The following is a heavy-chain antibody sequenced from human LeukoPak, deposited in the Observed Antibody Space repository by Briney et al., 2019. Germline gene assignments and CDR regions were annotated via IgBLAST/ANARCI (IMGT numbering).Heavy chain of an antibody. CDR3: TTEGYSSAWYPWFDY. Sequence: GGSLRLSCAASDFTFRNAWMSWVRQAPGKGLEWVGRIKSKTDGGATDYAAPVKGRFTISRDDSKTTLYLQMNSLKTEDTAVYFCTTEGYSSAWYPWFDYWGQGTLVTVSS. V-gene: IGHV3-15*01. CDR2: IKSKTDGGAT. J-gene: IGHJ4*02. D-gene: IGHD6-19*01. CDR1: DFTFRNAW.